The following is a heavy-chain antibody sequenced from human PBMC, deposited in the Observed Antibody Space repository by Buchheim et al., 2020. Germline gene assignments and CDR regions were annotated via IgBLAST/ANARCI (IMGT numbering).Heavy chain of an antibody. Sequence: QVQLVESGGGVVQPGRSLRLSCAASGFTFSSYGMHWVRQAPGKGLEWVAVISYDGSNKYYADSVKGRFTISRDNSKNTLYLQMNSLRAEDTAVYYCAKDTNPLSNCGGDCYALFDYWGQGTL. CDR3: AKDTNPLSNCGGDCYALFDY. CDR1: GFTFSSYG. CDR2: ISYDGSNK. V-gene: IGHV3-30*18. D-gene: IGHD2-21*02. J-gene: IGHJ4*02.